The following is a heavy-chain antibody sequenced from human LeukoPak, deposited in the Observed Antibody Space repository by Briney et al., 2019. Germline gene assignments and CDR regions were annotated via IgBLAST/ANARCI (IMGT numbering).Heavy chain of an antibody. D-gene: IGHD5-24*01. V-gene: IGHV4-59*01. CDR1: GGSISSYY. Sequence: SETLSLTCTVSGGSISSYYWSWIRQPPGKGLEWIGYIYYSGSTNYNPSLKSRVTISVDTSKNRFSLKLSSVTAAETAVYYCAREGRYRYGYNEYHSYMDIWGKGTTVTVSS. CDR3: AREGRYRYGYNEYHSYMDI. J-gene: IGHJ6*03. CDR2: IYYSGST.